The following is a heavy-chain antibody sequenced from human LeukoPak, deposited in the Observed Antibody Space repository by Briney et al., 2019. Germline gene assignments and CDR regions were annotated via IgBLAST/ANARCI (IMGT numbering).Heavy chain of an antibody. Sequence: PSETLSLTCTVSGGSISSSSYYWGWIRQPPGKGLEWIGSIYYSGSTYYNPSLKSRVTISVDTSKNQFSLKLSSVTAADTAVYYCARLPLSMVRGVTGYWYFDLWGRGTLVTVSS. D-gene: IGHD3-10*01. V-gene: IGHV4-39*07. CDR1: GGSISSSSYY. CDR3: ARLPLSMVRGVTGYWYFDL. CDR2: IYYSGST. J-gene: IGHJ2*01.